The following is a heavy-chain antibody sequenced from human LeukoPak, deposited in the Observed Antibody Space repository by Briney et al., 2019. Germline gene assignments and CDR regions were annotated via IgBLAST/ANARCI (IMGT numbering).Heavy chain of an antibody. Sequence: ASVKVSCKASGYTFTSYAMHWVRQAPGQRLEWMGWINAGNGNTKYSQKFQGRVTITRDTSASTAYMELSSLRSEDTAMYYCARKGSSVAGLDYWGQGTLVTVSS. CDR2: INAGNGNT. CDR3: ARKGSSVAGLDY. D-gene: IGHD6-19*01. V-gene: IGHV1-3*01. J-gene: IGHJ4*02. CDR1: GYTFTSYA.